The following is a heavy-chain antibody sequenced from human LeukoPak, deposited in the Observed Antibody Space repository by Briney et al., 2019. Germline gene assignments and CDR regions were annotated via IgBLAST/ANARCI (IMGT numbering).Heavy chain of an antibody. CDR2: IIPIFGTA. CDR3: ARDVVGGRAFDI. J-gene: IGHJ3*02. CDR1: GYTFTTYA. V-gene: IGHV1-69*13. Sequence: SVKVSCKASGYTFTTYAMNWVRQAPGQGLEWMGGIIPIFGTANYAQKFQGRVTITADESTSTAYMELSSLRSEDTAVYYCARDVVGGRAFDIWGQGTMVTVSS. D-gene: IGHD1-26*01.